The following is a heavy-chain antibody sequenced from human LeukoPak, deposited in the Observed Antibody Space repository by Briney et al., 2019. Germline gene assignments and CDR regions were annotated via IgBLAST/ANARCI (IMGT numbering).Heavy chain of an antibody. Sequence: GRSLRLSCAASGFTFSSYAMSWVRQAPGKGLEWVSAISGSGGSTYYADSVKGRFTISRDNSKNTLYLQMNSLRAEDTAVYYCAKGEITMVRGVIADSAFFDYWGQGTLVTVSS. J-gene: IGHJ4*02. CDR2: ISGSGGST. V-gene: IGHV3-23*01. CDR3: AKGEITMVRGVIADSAFFDY. CDR1: GFTFSSYA. D-gene: IGHD3-10*01.